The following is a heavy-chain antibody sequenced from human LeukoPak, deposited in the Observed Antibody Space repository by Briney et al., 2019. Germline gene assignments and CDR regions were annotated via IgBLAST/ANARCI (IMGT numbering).Heavy chain of an antibody. V-gene: IGHV3-30*02. Sequence: GGSLRLSCAASGFTFSSYGMHWVRQTPGKGLEWVAFIRYDGSNKYYADSVKGRFTISRDNSKNTLYLQMNSLRAEDTAVYYCAKRPLYSSSWGLEYFQHWGQGTLVTVSS. CDR2: IRYDGSNK. D-gene: IGHD6-13*01. CDR3: AKRPLYSSSWGLEYFQH. CDR1: GFTFSSYG. J-gene: IGHJ1*01.